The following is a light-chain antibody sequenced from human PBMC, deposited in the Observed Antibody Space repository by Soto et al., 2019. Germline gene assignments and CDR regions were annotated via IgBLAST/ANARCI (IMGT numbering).Light chain of an antibody. CDR3: SSYTSRGTFGV. Sequence: QSALTQPASVSGSPGQSITISCTGTSSDVGGYNYVSWYQQHPGKAPKLMIYDVSNRPSGVSNRFSGSKSGKTASLTISGLQAEDEADYYCSSYTSRGTFGVFGGGTQLTVL. CDR2: DVS. J-gene: IGLJ3*02. V-gene: IGLV2-14*01. CDR1: SSDVGGYNY.